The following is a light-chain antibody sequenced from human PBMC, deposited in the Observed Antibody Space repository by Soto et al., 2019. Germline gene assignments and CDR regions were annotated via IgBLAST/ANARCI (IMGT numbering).Light chain of an antibody. CDR2: GNS. CDR3: QSHDSSLSGLV. Sequence: SVLTQPPSVSGAPGQRVTISCTGSSSNIGAGYDVHWYQQLPGTAPKLLIYGNSNRPSGVPDRFSGSKSGTSASLTITGLQAEDEADYYCQSHDSSLSGLVFGGGTKVTVL. CDR1: SSNIGAGYD. V-gene: IGLV1-40*01. J-gene: IGLJ2*01.